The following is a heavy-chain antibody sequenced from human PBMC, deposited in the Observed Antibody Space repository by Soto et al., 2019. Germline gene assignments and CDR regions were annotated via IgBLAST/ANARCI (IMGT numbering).Heavy chain of an antibody. D-gene: IGHD6-19*01. CDR1: GGSIDNSHSF. CDR2: VYYSGGT. J-gene: IGHJ4*02. Sequence: SETLSLTCDVSGGSIDNSHSFWGWVRQPPGRGLEFLGSVYYSGGTYYNPSLKSRVTVSVDTSKNQFSLKLSSVTAADTAVYYCARGRSPLGSIAVAGTRGNPFDYWGQGTLVTVSS. CDR3: ARGRSPLGSIAVAGTRGNPFDY. V-gene: IGHV4-39*01.